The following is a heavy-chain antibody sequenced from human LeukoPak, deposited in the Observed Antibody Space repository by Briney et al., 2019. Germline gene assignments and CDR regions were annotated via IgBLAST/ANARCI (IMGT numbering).Heavy chain of an antibody. CDR2: IRDKANTYAT. V-gene: IGHV3-73*01. CDR1: DFTFSGSA. D-gene: IGHD6-13*01. J-gene: IGHJ4*02. Sequence: GGSLTLSCAASDFTFSGSAMHWVCQASGRGLEWVGRIRDKANTYATSYAASVKGRFTISRDDLKNTAYLQMNSLKTEDTALYYCTREVGSWFDYWGQGTLFTVSS. CDR3: TREVGSWFDY.